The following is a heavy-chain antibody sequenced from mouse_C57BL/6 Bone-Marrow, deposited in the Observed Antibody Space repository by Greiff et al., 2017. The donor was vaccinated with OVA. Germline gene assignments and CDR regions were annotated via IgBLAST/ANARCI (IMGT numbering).Heavy chain of an antibody. D-gene: IGHD1-1*01. CDR2: IYPRSGNT. CDR1: GYTFTSYG. Sequence: VKLQESGAELARPGASVKLSCKASGYTFTSYGISWVKQSPGQGLEWIGEIYPRSGNTYYNEKFKGKATLTADKSSSTAYMELRSLTSEDSAVYFCASYYYGSSYPFDYWGQGTTLTVSS. J-gene: IGHJ2*01. V-gene: IGHV1-81*01. CDR3: ASYYYGSSYPFDY.